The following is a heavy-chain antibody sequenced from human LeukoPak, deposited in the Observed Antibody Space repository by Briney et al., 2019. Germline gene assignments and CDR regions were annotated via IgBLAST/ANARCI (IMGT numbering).Heavy chain of an antibody. CDR1: GGSISSSSYY. CDR2: IYYSGST. Sequence: SETLSLTCTVSGGSISSSSYYWGWIRQPPGKGLEWIGSIYYSGSTYYNPSLKSRVTISVDTSKNQFSLKLSSVTAADTAVYYCARQTPEILRYFDWLLSPSWFDPWGQGTLVTASS. D-gene: IGHD3-9*01. CDR3: ARQTPEILRYFDWLLSPSWFDP. V-gene: IGHV4-39*01. J-gene: IGHJ5*02.